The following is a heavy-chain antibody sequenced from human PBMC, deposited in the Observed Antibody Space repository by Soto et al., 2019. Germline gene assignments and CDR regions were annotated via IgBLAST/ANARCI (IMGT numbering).Heavy chain of an antibody. CDR1: GGSIDSSAYY. CDR2: IVYSGGT. J-gene: IGHJ4*02. V-gene: IGHV4-39*01. CDR3: ARRDCGGDCYSWYY. Sequence: PSETLSLTCAVSGGSIDSSAYYWGWLRQPPGKGLEWIGSIVYSGGTYYNPSLKSRVTISVDTSKNQFSLKLSSVTAADTAVYYCARRDCGGDCYSWYYWGQGTLVTVSS. D-gene: IGHD2-21*02.